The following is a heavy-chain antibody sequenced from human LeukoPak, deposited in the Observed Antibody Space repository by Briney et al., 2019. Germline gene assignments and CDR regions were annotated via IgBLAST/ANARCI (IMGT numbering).Heavy chain of an antibody. J-gene: IGHJ4*02. CDR1: GYTFTGYY. CDR3: ARGDSVVVAATLFDY. V-gene: IGHV1-2*02. CDR2: INPNSGGT. D-gene: IGHD2-15*01. Sequence: GASVKVSCKASGYTFTGYYMHWVRQAPGQGLEWMGWINPNSGGTNYAQKFQGRVTMTRDTSISTAYMELSRLRSDDTAVYYCARGDSVVVAATLFDYWGQGTLVTVSS.